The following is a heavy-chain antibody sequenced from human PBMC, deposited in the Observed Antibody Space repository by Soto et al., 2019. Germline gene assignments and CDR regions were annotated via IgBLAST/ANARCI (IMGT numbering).Heavy chain of an antibody. CDR1: GYTFTSYA. CDR3: GRDAEYCGGDCYGYYFDY. J-gene: IGHJ4*02. V-gene: IGHV1-3*01. D-gene: IGHD2-21*02. CDR2: INAGNGNT. Sequence: QVQLVQSGAEVKNPGASVKVSCKASGYTFTSYAMHWVRQAPGQRLEWMGWINAGNGNTKYSQKFQGRVTITRDTSASTAYMELSSLRSEDTAVYYCGRDAEYCGGDCYGYYFDYWCRGTLVTVSS.